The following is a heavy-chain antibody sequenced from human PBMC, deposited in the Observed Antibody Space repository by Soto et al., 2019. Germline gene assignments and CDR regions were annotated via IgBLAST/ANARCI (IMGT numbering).Heavy chain of an antibody. D-gene: IGHD6-13*01. V-gene: IGHV1-69*01. CDR1: GGTFSSYA. Sequence: QVQLVQSGAEVKKPGSSVKVSCKASGGTFSSYAISWVRQAPGQGLEWMGGIIPIFGTANYAQKFQGRVRINADESTSTAYMELSSLRSEDTAVYYCARDRMDSSSFNSLYYYYGMDVLGQGTTVTVSS. J-gene: IGHJ6*02. CDR3: ARDRMDSSSFNSLYYYYGMDV. CDR2: IIPIFGTA.